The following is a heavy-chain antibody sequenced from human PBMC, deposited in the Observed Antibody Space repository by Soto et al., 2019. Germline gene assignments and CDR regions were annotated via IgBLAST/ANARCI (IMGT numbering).Heavy chain of an antibody. Sequence: QVQLQQWGAGLLKPSETLSLTCAVSGGSFSTYYWSWIRQPRGKGLEWIGEVSHSGSTNYNPSLKSRVTISVDTSKNQFSLKLNSVTAADRAVYYCARVGRFIAVVTGIQYHCYAMDVWGQGTTVTVSS. CDR3: ARVGRFIAVVTGIQYHCYAMDV. J-gene: IGHJ6*02. CDR1: GGSFSTYY. CDR2: VSHSGST. D-gene: IGHD2-21*02. V-gene: IGHV4-34*01.